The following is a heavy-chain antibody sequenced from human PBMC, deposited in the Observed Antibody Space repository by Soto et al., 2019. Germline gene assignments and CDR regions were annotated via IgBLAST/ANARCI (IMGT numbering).Heavy chain of an antibody. CDR3: AKDLGLDDFWSGRDYYYGMDV. CDR1: GFTFSSYG. J-gene: IGHJ6*02. D-gene: IGHD3-3*01. CDR2: ISYDGSNK. Sequence: GGSLRLSCAASGFTFSSYGMHWVRQAPGKGLEWVAVISYDGSNKYYADSVKGRFTISRDNSKNTLYLQMNSLRAEDTAVYYCAKDLGLDDFWSGRDYYYGMDVWGQGTTVTVSS. V-gene: IGHV3-30*18.